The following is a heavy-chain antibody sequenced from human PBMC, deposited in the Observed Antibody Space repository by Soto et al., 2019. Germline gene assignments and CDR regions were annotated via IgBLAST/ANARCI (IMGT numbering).Heavy chain of an antibody. Sequence: GGSLRLSCAASGFTFSSYAMSWVRQAPGKGLEWVSGISDSGGSTYYADSVKGRFTISRDNSKNTLYLQMNSLRVEDTAVYYCAKDPPSERMQPDYGMDVWGQGTTVTVSS. V-gene: IGHV3-23*01. J-gene: IGHJ6*02. CDR3: AKDPPSERMQPDYGMDV. D-gene: IGHD6-13*01. CDR2: ISDSGGST. CDR1: GFTFSSYA.